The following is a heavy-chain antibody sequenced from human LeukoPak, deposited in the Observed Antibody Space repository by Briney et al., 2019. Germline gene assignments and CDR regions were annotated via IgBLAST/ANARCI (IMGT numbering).Heavy chain of an antibody. CDR3: ARPTTVTTISADAFDI. CDR2: ISGSGGST. CDR1: GFTFSSYA. D-gene: IGHD4-17*01. J-gene: IGHJ3*02. Sequence: GGSLRLSCAASGFTFSSYAMSWVRQAPGKGLEWVSAISGSGGSTYYADSVKGRFTISRDNSKNTLYLQMNSLRAEDTAVYYCARPTTVTTISADAFDIWGQGTMVTVSS. V-gene: IGHV3-23*01.